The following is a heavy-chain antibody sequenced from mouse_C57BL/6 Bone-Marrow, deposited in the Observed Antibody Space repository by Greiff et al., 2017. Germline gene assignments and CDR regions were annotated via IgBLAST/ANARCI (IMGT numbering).Heavy chain of an antibody. J-gene: IGHJ2*01. CDR3: ANSYYFAY. CDR2: IYPRSGNT. CDR1: GYTFTSYG. Sequence: VKVVESGAELARPGASVKLSCKASGYTFTSYGISWVKQRTGQGLEWIGEIYPRSGNTYYNEKFKGKAPLTADTSASTAYMQLSSLTSEDSAVYYCANSYYFAYWGQGTTLTVSS. V-gene: IGHV1-81*01.